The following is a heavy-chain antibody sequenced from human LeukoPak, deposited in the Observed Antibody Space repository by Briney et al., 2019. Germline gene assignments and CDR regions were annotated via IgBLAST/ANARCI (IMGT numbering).Heavy chain of an antibody. CDR3: ARLDSSGWSFLDLWYFDL. CDR1: GGSISSYY. Sequence: PSETLSLTCTVSGGSISSYYWSWIRQPAGKGLEWIGRIYTSGSTNYNPSLKSRVTMSVETSKNQFSLKLSSVTAADTAVYYCARLDSSGWSFLDLWYFDLWGRGTLVTASS. V-gene: IGHV4-4*07. CDR2: IYTSGST. D-gene: IGHD6-19*01. J-gene: IGHJ2*01.